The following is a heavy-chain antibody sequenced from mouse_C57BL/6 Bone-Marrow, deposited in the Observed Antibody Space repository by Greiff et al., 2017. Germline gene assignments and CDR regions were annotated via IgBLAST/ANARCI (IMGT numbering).Heavy chain of an antibody. Sequence: QVQLQQSGAELVRPGTSVKMSCKASGYTFTNYWIGWAKQRPGHGLEWIGDIYPGGGYTNYNEKIKCKATLTADKSSSTAYMQFSSVTSEDFAIYYCARKGYGSPYYFYYWCQGTPLPFSS. CDR3: ARKGYGSPYYFYY. V-gene: IGHV1-63*01. J-gene: IGHJ2*01. D-gene: IGHD1-1*01. CDR1: GYTFTNYW. CDR2: IYPGGGYT.